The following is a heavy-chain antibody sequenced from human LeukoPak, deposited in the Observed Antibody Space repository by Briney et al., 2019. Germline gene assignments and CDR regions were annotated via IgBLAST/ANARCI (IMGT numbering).Heavy chain of an antibody. Sequence: SETLSLTCTVSGGSISNYYWNWIRQSPGKGLEWIGYILSSGSTHHNPSLTSRISLSVDTSKNQFSLKLSSVTAADTAVYYCARADYGDYSSIPWGQGTLVTVSS. CDR3: ARADYGDYSSIP. J-gene: IGHJ5*02. V-gene: IGHV4-4*09. CDR1: GGSISNYY. CDR2: ILSSGST. D-gene: IGHD4-17*01.